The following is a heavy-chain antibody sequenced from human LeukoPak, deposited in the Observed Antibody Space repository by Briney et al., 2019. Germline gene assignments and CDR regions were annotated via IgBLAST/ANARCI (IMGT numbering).Heavy chain of an antibody. Sequence: AGGSLTLSCGVSGFPFSSYAMSWLRPAPGEGLEWGSALSGSGGSTYYPDPEKSRFIISSDNSQHTLELQIYSLSGHDRAVYYCAGDNVVVHGFYCRDVWGKGATVTVS. CDR1: GFPFSSYA. V-gene: IGHV3-23*01. J-gene: IGHJ6*03. D-gene: IGHD2-15*01. CDR3: AGDNVVVHGFYCRDV. CDR2: LSGSGGST.